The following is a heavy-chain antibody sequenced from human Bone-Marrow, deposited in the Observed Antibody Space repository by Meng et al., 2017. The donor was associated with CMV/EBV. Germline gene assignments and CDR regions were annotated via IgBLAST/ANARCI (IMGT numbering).Heavy chain of an antibody. Sequence: SETLSLTCTVSGGSISSYYWSWIRQPPGKGLEWIGYIYYSGSTNYNPSLKSRVTISVDTSKNQFSLRLSSVTAADTAVYYCARVGSSTAFDFDNWGQGTLVTVSS. J-gene: IGHJ4*02. CDR1: GGSISSYY. V-gene: IGHV4-59*01. CDR3: ARVGSSTAFDFDN. CDR2: IYYSGST. D-gene: IGHD2-2*01.